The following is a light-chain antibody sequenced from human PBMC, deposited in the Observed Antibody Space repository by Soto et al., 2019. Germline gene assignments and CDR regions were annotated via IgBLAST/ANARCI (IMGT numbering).Light chain of an antibody. CDR3: QQYGSSPQT. J-gene: IGKJ1*01. CDR1: QSVRSSY. Sequence: IVLTQSPGTLSLSPGGRATLSCRASQSVRSSYLAWYQQKPGQAPRLLIYGASSRATGIPDRFSGSGSGTDFTLTISRLEPEDFAVYYCQQYGSSPQTFGQGTKVEIK. CDR2: GAS. V-gene: IGKV3-20*01.